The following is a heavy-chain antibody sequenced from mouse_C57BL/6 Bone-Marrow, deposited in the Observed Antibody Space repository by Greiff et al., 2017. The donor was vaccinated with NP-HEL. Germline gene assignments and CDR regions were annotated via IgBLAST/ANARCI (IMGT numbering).Heavy chain of an antibody. CDR3: AKIYYGNYVYAMDY. Sequence: EVKLMESGGGLVKPGGSLKLSCAASGFTFSDYGMHWVRQAPEKGLEWVAYISSGSSTIYYADTVKGRFTISRAHAKNTLFLQMTRLRSEDTAMYYCAKIYYGNYVYAMDYWGQGTSVTVSS. CDR2: ISSGSSTI. D-gene: IGHD2-1*01. V-gene: IGHV5-17*01. J-gene: IGHJ4*01. CDR1: GFTFSDYG.